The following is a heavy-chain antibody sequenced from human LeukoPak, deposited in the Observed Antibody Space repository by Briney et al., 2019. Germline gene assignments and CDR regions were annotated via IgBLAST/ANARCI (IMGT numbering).Heavy chain of an antibody. CDR3: ASFYSSSWYGVDY. CDR2: IYPGDSDT. CDR1: GYSFTSYW. J-gene: IGHJ4*02. V-gene: IGHV5-51*01. Sequence: GESLKISCKGSGYSFTSYWIGWVRQMPGKGLGWMGIIYPGDSDTRYSPSFQGQVTISADKSISTAYLQWSSLKASDTAMYYCASFYSSSWYGVDYWGQGTLVTVSS. D-gene: IGHD6-13*01.